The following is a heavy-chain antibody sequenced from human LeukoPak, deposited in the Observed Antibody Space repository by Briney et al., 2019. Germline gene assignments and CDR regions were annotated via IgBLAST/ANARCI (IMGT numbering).Heavy chain of an antibody. Sequence: GGSLRLSCAASGFTFSSYWMSWVRQAPGKGLEWVANIKEDGSEKYYVDSVKGRFTISRDNAKNSLYLQMNSLRAEDTAVYYCARDGGVVPVYYMDVWGKGTTVTVSS. CDR2: IKEDGSEK. J-gene: IGHJ6*03. V-gene: IGHV3-7*01. D-gene: IGHD2-2*01. CDR3: ARDGGVVPVYYMDV. CDR1: GFTFSSYW.